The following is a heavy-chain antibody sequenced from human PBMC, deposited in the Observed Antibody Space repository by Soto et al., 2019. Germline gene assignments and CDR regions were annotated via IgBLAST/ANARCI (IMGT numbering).Heavy chain of an antibody. V-gene: IGHV5-51*01. CDR2: IDPSDSDT. CDR3: ARGYSSLADYGFDI. J-gene: IGHJ3*02. Sequence: GEAETSSDEGPGETVNSYWIGWVRQMPGKGLEWMGIIDPSDSDTRYSPSFQGQVTMSADKSMTTAYLQWSSLKASDNAMYYCARGYSSLADYGFDIGGQGRMVT. CDR1: GETVNSYW. D-gene: IGHD6-13*01.